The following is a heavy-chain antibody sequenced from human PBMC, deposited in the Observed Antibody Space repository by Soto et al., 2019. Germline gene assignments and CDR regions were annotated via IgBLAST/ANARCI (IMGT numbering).Heavy chain of an antibody. CDR1: GFTFSSYA. Sequence: PGGSLRLPCAASGFTFSSYAMSWVRHAPGKGLEWVSAISGSGGSTYYADSVKGRFTISRDNSKNTLYLQMNSLRAEDTALYFCAKNDVVVTAIQNYWGQGTLVTVSS. CDR2: ISGSGGST. J-gene: IGHJ4*02. CDR3: AKNDVVVTAIQNY. V-gene: IGHV3-23*01. D-gene: IGHD2-21*02.